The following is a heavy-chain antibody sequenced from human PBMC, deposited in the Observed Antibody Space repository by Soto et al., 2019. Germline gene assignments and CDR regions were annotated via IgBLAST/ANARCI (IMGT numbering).Heavy chain of an antibody. V-gene: IGHV4-4*02. D-gene: IGHD2-15*01. J-gene: IGHJ6*02. CDR2: IYHSGST. CDR1: GDSISSSKW. Sequence: SETLSLTCAVSGDSISSSKWWSWVRQPPGKGLEWIGEIYHSGSTNYNPSLNSRVTISVDTTKNQFFLKLNSVTAADTAVYYCARLQGYCIDSRCPGHYALDVWGQGTTVTVSS. CDR3: ARLQGYCIDSRCPGHYALDV.